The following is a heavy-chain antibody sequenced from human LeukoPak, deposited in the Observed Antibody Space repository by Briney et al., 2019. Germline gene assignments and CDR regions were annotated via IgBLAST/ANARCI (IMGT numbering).Heavy chain of an antibody. CDR1: GYTFTGYY. CDR2: INPNSGGT. J-gene: IGHJ4*02. V-gene: IGHV1-2*04. CDR3: ARDVSGGEWELHYYFDY. D-gene: IGHD1-26*01. Sequence: ASVKVSCKASGYTFTGYYMHWVRQAPGQGLEWMGWINPNSGGTNYAQKFQGWVTMTRDTSISTAYMELSRLRSDDTAVYYCARDVSGGEWELHYYFDYWGQGTLVTVSS.